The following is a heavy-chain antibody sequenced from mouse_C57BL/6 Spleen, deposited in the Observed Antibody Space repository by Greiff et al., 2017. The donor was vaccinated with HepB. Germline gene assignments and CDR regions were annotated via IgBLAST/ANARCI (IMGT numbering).Heavy chain of an antibody. V-gene: IGHV5-15*01. D-gene: IGHD3-2*01. Sequence: EVMLVESGGGLVQPGGSLKLSCAASGFTFSDYGMAWVRQAPRKGPEWVAFISNLAYSIYYADTVTGRFTISRENAKNTLYLEMSSLRSEDTAMYYCARQGQLGPYAMDYWGQGTSVTVSS. J-gene: IGHJ4*01. CDR1: GFTFSDYG. CDR2: ISNLAYSI. CDR3: ARQGQLGPYAMDY.